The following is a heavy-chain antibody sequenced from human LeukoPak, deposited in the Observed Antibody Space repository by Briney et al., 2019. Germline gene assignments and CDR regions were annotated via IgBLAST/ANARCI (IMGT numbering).Heavy chain of an antibody. Sequence: SVKVSCKASGGTFSSYVLNWVRQAPGQGLEWMGGIIPMFGEAYYAQSFQGRVTVSADKSTSTVYMELRSLRSEDTAVYYCATKYYHDTGDYFGPEFDPWGQGTLVTVSS. CDR1: GGTFSSYV. D-gene: IGHD3-22*01. J-gene: IGHJ5*02. CDR3: ATKYYHDTGDYFGPEFDP. CDR2: IIPMFGEA. V-gene: IGHV1-69*06.